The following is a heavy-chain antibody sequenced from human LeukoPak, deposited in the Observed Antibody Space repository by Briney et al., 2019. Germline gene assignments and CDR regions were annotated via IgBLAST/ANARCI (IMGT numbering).Heavy chain of an antibody. V-gene: IGHV4-34*01. Sequence: SDTLSLTCGVYCWSFSYYYWSWIRQPPWKGLEWIGEINHSRSTNYNPPLKSRLTISVHTSKNQFSVKLSSTTAANTAMYYGVRVQLATKKHHYYYYMDVCGKGTRVTVSS. CDR1: CWSFSYYY. J-gene: IGHJ6*03. D-gene: IGHD1/OR15-1a*01. CDR3: VRVQLATKKHHYYYYMDV. CDR2: INHSRST.